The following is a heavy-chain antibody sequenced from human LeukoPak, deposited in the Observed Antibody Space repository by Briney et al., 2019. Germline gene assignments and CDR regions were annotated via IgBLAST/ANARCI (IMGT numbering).Heavy chain of an antibody. V-gene: IGHV3-30*03. CDR2: ISYDGSNK. Sequence: PGRSLRLSCAASGFTFSSYGMHWVRQAPGKGLEWVAVISYDGSNKYYADSVKGRFTISRDNSKNTLYLQMNSLRAEDTAVYYCTTENMGFAHTIAVAVFDYWGQGTLVTVSP. D-gene: IGHD6-19*01. CDR1: GFTFSSYG. J-gene: IGHJ4*02. CDR3: TTENMGFAHTIAVAVFDY.